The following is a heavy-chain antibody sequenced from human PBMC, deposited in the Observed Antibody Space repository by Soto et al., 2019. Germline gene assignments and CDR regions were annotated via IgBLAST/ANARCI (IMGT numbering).Heavy chain of an antibody. CDR1: GFSLSTNLMC. J-gene: IGHJ4*02. CDR2: INWDDDE. CDR3: ARIRASRYRYFLF. Sequence: SGPTLVNPTQTLTLTCTFSGFSLSTNLMCVGWIRQPPGKALEWLALINWDDDEYYNKSLKTRLTISKDTSKNQVVLTLTNMDPVDTATYYCARIRASRYRYFLFWGPGPLVTV. V-gene: IGHV2-70*01. D-gene: IGHD2-2*01.